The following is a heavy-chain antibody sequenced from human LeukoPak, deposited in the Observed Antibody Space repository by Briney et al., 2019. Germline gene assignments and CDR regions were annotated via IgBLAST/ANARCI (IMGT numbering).Heavy chain of an antibody. D-gene: IGHD3-3*01. CDR3: ARGAHYDFWSGYKNDWDTAFDASDI. CDR1: GYSFTSYW. Sequence: GESLKISCKGSGYSFTSYWLAWVRQMPGKGLEWMGIIYPGDSDTRYSPSFQGQVTISADKSISTAYLQWSSMTASDTAMYYCARGAHYDFWSGYKNDWDTAFDASDIWGQGTMVTVSS. CDR2: IYPGDSDT. J-gene: IGHJ3*02. V-gene: IGHV5-51*01.